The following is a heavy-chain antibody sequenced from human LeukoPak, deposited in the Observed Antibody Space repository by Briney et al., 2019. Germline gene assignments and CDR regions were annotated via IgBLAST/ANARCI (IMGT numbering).Heavy chain of an antibody. V-gene: IGHV3-23*01. CDR1: GFTFTYYG. CDR3: AKGGGYCSGGSCPNYYMDV. D-gene: IGHD2-15*01. J-gene: IGHJ6*03. CDR2: ISGRGGNT. Sequence: GGTLRLFCAASGFTFTYYGMTWVRQAPGKGLEWVSSISGRGGNTYYADSVKGRFTISRDNSKNTLYLQMNSLRAEDTAVYYCAKGGGYCSGGSCPNYYMDVWGKGTTVTVSS.